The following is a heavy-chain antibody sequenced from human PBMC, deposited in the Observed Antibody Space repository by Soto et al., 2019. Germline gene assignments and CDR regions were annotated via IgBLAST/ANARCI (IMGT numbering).Heavy chain of an antibody. CDR3: ATMGTPVTGLYYFDY. CDR2: ISYSGTT. J-gene: IGHJ4*02. Sequence: SETLSLTCTVSGGSISSGNYYWSWIRQPPGKGLEWIGFISYSGTTHYSASLRSRASISVDTSTNQFSLDLSSVTAADTAVYYCATMGTPVTGLYYFDYWGQGTLVT. CDR1: GGSISSGNYY. D-gene: IGHD4-17*01. V-gene: IGHV4-30-4*01.